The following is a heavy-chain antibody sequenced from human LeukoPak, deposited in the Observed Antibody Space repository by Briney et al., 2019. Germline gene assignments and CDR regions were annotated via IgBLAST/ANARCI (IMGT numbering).Heavy chain of an antibody. Sequence: GGSLRLSCAASGFTFGSHNMSWVRQAPGKGLEWVSHISSSSDTKYYAASVKGRFTISRDNAKNSLYLQMDSLRDDDTAVYYCARVEQQPRAVCGMDVWGQGTTVTVSS. CDR2: ISSSSDTK. J-gene: IGHJ6*02. CDR3: ARVEQQPRAVCGMDV. D-gene: IGHD6-13*01. V-gene: IGHV3-48*02. CDR1: GFTFGSHN.